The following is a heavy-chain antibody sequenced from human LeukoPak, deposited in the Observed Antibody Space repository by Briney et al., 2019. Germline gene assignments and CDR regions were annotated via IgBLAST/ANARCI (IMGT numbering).Heavy chain of an antibody. CDR3: ARDNTYYDILTGYWSGYYFDY. D-gene: IGHD3-9*01. Sequence: SVKVSCKASGGTFTSYATSWVRQAPGQGLEWMGGIIPIFGTANYAQKFQGRVTITADESTSTAYMELSSLRSEDTAVYYCARDNTYYDILTGYWSGYYFDYWGQGTLVTGSS. J-gene: IGHJ4*02. CDR1: GGTFTSYA. CDR2: IIPIFGTA. V-gene: IGHV1-69*13.